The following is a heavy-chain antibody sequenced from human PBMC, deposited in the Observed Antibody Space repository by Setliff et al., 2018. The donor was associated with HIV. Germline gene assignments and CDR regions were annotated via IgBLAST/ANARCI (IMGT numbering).Heavy chain of an antibody. D-gene: IGHD3-22*01. V-gene: IGHV4-61*09. CDR2: IYTSGST. CDR3: ARLMHYYDSFWVLWRENYFDS. CDR1: GGSVSSSGYY. J-gene: IGHJ4*01. Sequence: PSETLSLTCSVSGGSVSSSGYYWSWIRQSAEKGLEWIGHIYTSGSTNYNPSLKSRLTMSIDTSKSQFSLKLSSVTAADTAVYYCARLMHYYDSFWVLWRENYFDSWGRGTLVTVSS.